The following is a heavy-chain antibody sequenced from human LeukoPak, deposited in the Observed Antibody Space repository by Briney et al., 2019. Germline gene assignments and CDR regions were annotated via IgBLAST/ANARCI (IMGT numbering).Heavy chain of an antibody. Sequence: ASVKVSCKASRYTFTAFYMHWVRQAPGQGLEWMGRINPNSGGTKYAQKFQGRVTMTTDTSINTAYLELSRLRSDDTAVYYCARGYSSSWLDYWGQGTLVTVSP. CDR3: ARGYSSSWLDY. D-gene: IGHD6-13*01. J-gene: IGHJ4*02. CDR1: RYTFTAFY. V-gene: IGHV1-2*06. CDR2: INPNSGGT.